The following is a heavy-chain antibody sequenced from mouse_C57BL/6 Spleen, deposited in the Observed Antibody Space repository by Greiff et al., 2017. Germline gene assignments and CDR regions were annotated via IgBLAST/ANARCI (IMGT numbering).Heavy chain of an antibody. CDR2: IHPSDSDT. CDR1: GYTFTSYW. J-gene: IGHJ4*01. V-gene: IGHV1-74*01. D-gene: IGHD1-1*02. Sequence: QVHVKQPGAELVKPGASVKVSCKASGYTFTSYWMHWVKQRPGQGLEWIGRIHPSDSDTNYNQKFKGKATLTVDKSSSTAYMQLSSLTSEDSAVYYCAIWVENYYYAMDYWGQGTSVTVSS. CDR3: AIWVENYYYAMDY.